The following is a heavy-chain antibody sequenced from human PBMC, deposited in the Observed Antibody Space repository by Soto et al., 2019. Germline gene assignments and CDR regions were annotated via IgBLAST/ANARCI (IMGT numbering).Heavy chain of an antibody. V-gene: IGHV1-18*01. J-gene: IGHJ2*01. CDR3: ARCYCTVGSCYTCWHFDL. CDR2: IGPYNGNT. CDR1: GYTFADYG. Sequence: QAPLVQSGAEVKKPGASVKVSCQAGGYTFADYGISWVRQAPGQGLEWVGWIGPYNGNTNYAQNLQDRVTMTTDTSTNTAYMELRSLRSYDTALYYCARCYCTVGSCYTCWHFDLWGRGTLLTVSS. D-gene: IGHD2-15*01.